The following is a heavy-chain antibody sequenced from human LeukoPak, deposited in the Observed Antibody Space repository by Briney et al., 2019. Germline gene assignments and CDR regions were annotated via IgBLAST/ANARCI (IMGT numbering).Heavy chain of an antibody. Sequence: ASVKVSYKASGCTFTSYYMHWVRQAPGQGLEWMGIINPSGGSTSYAQKFQGRVTMTRDMSTSTDYMELSSLRSEDTAVYYCARDNSVEDTAWWFDPWGQGTLVTVSS. J-gene: IGHJ5*02. D-gene: IGHD4-23*01. V-gene: IGHV1-46*01. CDR3: ARDNSVEDTAWWFDP. CDR1: GCTFTSYY. CDR2: INPSGGST.